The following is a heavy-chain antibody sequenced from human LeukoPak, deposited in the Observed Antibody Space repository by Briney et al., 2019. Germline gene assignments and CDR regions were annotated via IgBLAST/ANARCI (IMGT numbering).Heavy chain of an antibody. V-gene: IGHV1-46*01. CDR3: ARVANAAFDI. CDR1: GYTFTSYY. J-gene: IGHJ3*02. Sequence: ASVKVSCKASGYTFTSYYMHWVRQAPGQGLEWMGIINPSGGSTSYAQKFQGRVTMTRDTSTSTVYMELRSLRSDDTAVYYCARVANAAFDIWGQGTMVTVSS. CDR2: INPSGGST.